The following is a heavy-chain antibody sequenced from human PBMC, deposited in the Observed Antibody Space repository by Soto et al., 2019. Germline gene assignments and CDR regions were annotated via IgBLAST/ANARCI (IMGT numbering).Heavy chain of an antibody. CDR2: TSYDGNNE. CDR3: AKDRGVFNWATYYFDY. Sequence: GGSLRLSCAASGFTFSNYAMHWVRQAPGKGLEWVALTSYDGNNEYYTGSVKGRFTISRDNSKNTLFLQMNSPRPEDTAVYYCAKDRGVFNWATYYFDYWGQGALVTVSS. CDR1: GFTFSNYA. J-gene: IGHJ4*02. D-gene: IGHD1-1*01. V-gene: IGHV3-30*18.